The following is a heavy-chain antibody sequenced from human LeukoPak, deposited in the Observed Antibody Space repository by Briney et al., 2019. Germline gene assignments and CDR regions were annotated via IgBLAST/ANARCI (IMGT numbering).Heavy chain of an antibody. CDR1: GGTFSSYA. Sequence: SVKVSCKASGGTFSSYAINWVRQAPGQGLEWMGGTIPIFGTANYAQKFQGRVAITTDESTSTAYMELSSLRSEDTAVYYCARVGYRRDTAMANFFDYWGQGTLVTVSS. D-gene: IGHD5-18*01. V-gene: IGHV1-69*05. J-gene: IGHJ4*02. CDR2: TIPIFGTA. CDR3: ARVGYRRDTAMANFFDY.